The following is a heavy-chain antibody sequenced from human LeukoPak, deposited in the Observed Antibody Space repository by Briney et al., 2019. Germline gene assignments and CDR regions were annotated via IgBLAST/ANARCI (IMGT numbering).Heavy chain of an antibody. CDR1: GGTFSSYA. J-gene: IGHJ4*02. V-gene: IGHV1-69*06. D-gene: IGHD1-26*01. Sequence: ASVKVSCKASGGTFSSYAISWVRQAPGQGLEWMGGIIPIFGTANYAQKFQGRVTITADKSTSTAYMELSSLRSEDTAVYYCARGRNSGSYYFDYWGQGTLVTVSS. CDR3: ARGRNSGSYYFDY. CDR2: IIPIFGTA.